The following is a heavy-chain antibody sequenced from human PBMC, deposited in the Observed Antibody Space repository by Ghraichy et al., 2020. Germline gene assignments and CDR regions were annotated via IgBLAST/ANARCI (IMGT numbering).Heavy chain of an antibody. CDR3: ARILAAAGHEYFHH. D-gene: IGHD6-13*01. V-gene: IGHV1-69*02. CDR1: GGTFSSYS. Sequence: SVKVSCKASGGTFSSYSISWVRQAPGQGLDWMRRIIPILGRANYAQKFQGRVTITADTSSSTTNMELRSLRSEDTAVYYCARILAAAGHEYFHHWGQGTLVTVSS. CDR2: IIPILGRA. J-gene: IGHJ1*01.